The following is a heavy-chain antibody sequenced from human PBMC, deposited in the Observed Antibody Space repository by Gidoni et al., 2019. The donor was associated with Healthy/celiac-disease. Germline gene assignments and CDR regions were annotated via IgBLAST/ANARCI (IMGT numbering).Heavy chain of an antibody. J-gene: IGHJ4*02. D-gene: IGHD3-10*01. Sequence: QLQLQESGPGLVKPSETLSLTCTVSGGSISSSRYYWGWIRQPPGKGLEWIGSIYYSGSTYYNPALKSRVTISVDTSKNQFSLKLSSVPAADTAVYYCARGAHYYGSGSYYNRPFDYWGQGTLVTVSS. V-gene: IGHV4-39*07. CDR3: ARGAHYYGSGSYYNRPFDY. CDR1: GGSISSSRYY. CDR2: IYYSGST.